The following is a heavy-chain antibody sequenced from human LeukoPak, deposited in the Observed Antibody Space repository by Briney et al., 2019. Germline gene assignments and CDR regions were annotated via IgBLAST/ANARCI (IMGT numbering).Heavy chain of an antibody. J-gene: IGHJ6*04. CDR3: VRSIAYYYYGMDV. CDR2: INPNSGGT. V-gene: IGHV1-2*02. Sequence: GASVKVSCKASGYTFTGYYMHWVRQAPGQGLEWMGWINPNSGGTNYAQKFQGRVTMTRDTSISTAYMELSRLRSDDTAVYYCVRSIAYYYYGMDVWGKGTTVTVSS. D-gene: IGHD3-10*01. CDR1: GYTFTGYY.